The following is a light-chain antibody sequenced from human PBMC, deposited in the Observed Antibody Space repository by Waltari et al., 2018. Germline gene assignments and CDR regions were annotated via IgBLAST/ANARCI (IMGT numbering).Light chain of an antibody. CDR2: KDS. Sequence: SYELTQPPSVSVSPGQTASITCSGDALPKQYAYWYQQKPGQAPVLVMFKDSAGPSGIPERFSGSRSGTTATLTISGVQAEDEADYFCQSAAGSVTVFGGGTKLTVL. V-gene: IGLV3-25*03. CDR3: QSAAGSVTV. J-gene: IGLJ3*02. CDR1: ALPKQY.